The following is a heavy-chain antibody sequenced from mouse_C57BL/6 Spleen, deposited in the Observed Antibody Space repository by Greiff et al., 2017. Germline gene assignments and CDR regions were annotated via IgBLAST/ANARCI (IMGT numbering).Heavy chain of an antibody. CDR3: ARNWATYYYAMDY. CDR1: GFSLTSYG. V-gene: IGHV2-2*01. J-gene: IGHJ4*01. CDR2: IWRGGST. Sequence: VKLVESGPGLVQPSQSLSITCTVSGFSLTSYGVHWVRQSPGKGLEWLGVIWRGGSTDYNAAFISRLSISKDNSKSQVFFKMNSLQADDTAIYYCARNWATYYYAMDYWGQGTSVTVSS.